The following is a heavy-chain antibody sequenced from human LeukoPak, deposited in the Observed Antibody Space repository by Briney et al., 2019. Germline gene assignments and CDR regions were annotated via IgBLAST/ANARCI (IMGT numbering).Heavy chain of an antibody. CDR2: VIPIFGTA. CDR3: ARGIVVVPAAIRPGYYYMDV. CDR1: GGTFSSYA. Sequence: ASVKVSCKASGGTFSSYAISWVRQAPGQGLEWMGGVIPIFGTANYAQKFQGRVTITTDESTSTACLELSSLRSEDTAVYYCARGIVVVPAAIRPGYYYMDVWGKGTTVTVSS. V-gene: IGHV1-69*05. J-gene: IGHJ6*03. D-gene: IGHD2-2*02.